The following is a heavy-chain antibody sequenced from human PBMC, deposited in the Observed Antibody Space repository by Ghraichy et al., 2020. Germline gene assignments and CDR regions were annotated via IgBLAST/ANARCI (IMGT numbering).Heavy chain of an antibody. J-gene: IGHJ3*02. CDR3: AKDLWYPLTGTTFDAFDI. Sequence: GGSLRLSCAASGFTFSSYAMSWVRQAPGKGLEWVSAISGSGGSTYYADSVKGRFTISRDNSKNTLYLQMNSLRAEDTAVYYCAKDLWYPLTGTTFDAFDIWGQGTMVTVSS. CDR1: GFTFSSYA. V-gene: IGHV3-23*01. CDR2: ISGSGGST. D-gene: IGHD1-20*01.